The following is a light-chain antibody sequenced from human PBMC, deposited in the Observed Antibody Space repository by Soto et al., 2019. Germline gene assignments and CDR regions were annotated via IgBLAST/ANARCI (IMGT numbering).Light chain of an antibody. Sequence: DIQMTQSPSTLSATAGDRVTITCRASQSIGSWLAWYQQKPGKVPKLLIYDASNLGSGVPSRFSGSGSGTDFTLTISGLQPDDFTTYYCQQYTSYSRAFGQGTKVDI. J-gene: IGKJ1*01. CDR2: DAS. V-gene: IGKV1-5*01. CDR1: QSIGSW. CDR3: QQYTSYSRA.